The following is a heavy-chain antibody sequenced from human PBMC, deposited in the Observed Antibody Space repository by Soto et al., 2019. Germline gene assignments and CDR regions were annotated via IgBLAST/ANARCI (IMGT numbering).Heavy chain of an antibody. J-gene: IGHJ6*02. Sequence: GESLKISCKWSGYTFTDYWIGWVRQLPGKGLEWMGIIYPGDSDTRYSPSFQGHVTITVDKSISTAYLQWNTLKASDTAMYYCARHLRNYRCYYDAMDVWGQGSTVTVSS. CDR3: ARHLRNYRCYYDAMDV. D-gene: IGHD3-16*02. V-gene: IGHV5-51*01. CDR2: IYPGDSDT. CDR1: GYTFTDYW.